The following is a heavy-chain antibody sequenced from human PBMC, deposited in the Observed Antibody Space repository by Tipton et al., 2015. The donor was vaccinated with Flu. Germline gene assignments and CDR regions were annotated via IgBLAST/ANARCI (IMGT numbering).Heavy chain of an antibody. CDR3: ARRDYSNYVSEPKNGFNP. Sequence: TLSLTCTVSGGSIGSYYWNWIRQPPGKGLEWIGYIYNSEYTKYNLSLKSRVTISVDTARKQFSLHLRSVTAADTAVYYCARRDYSNYVSEPKNGFNPWGQGALVTVSS. CDR1: GGSIGSYY. D-gene: IGHD4-11*01. V-gene: IGHV4-4*09. J-gene: IGHJ5*02. CDR2: IYNSEYT.